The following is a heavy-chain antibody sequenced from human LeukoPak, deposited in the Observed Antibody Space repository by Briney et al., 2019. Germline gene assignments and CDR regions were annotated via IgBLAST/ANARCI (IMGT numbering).Heavy chain of an antibody. CDR1: GFTFSDYW. CDR2: IKDDGSET. Sequence: GGSLRLSCAASGFTFSDYWMTWVRQAPGKGLQWVANIKDDGSETYYVDSVKGRFTISRDNAKNSLYLQMNSLRAEDTAVYYCAKDEAVGSSGYYYVPPLYYFHYWGQGTLVTVSS. V-gene: IGHV3-7*01. CDR3: AKDEAVGSSGYYYVPPLYYFHY. D-gene: IGHD3-22*01. J-gene: IGHJ4*02.